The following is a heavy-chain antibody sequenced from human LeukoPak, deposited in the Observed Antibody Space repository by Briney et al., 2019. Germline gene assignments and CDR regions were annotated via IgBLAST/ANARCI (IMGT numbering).Heavy chain of an antibody. CDR2: IYYSGST. Sequence: PSETLSLTCTVSGGSISSSSYYWGWIRQPPGKGLEWIGSIYYSGSTYYNPSLKSRVTISVDTSKNQFSLKLSSVTAADTAVYYCVRVLTGGYWYFDLWGRGTLVTVSS. CDR3: VRVLTGGYWYFDL. J-gene: IGHJ2*01. CDR1: GGSISSSSYY. V-gene: IGHV4-39*07. D-gene: IGHD7-27*01.